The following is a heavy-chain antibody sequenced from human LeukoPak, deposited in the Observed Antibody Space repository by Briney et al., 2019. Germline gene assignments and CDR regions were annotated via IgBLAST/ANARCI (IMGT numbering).Heavy chain of an antibody. CDR2: IKSKTDGRTT. V-gene: IGHV3-15*01. CDR1: GFTFINAW. D-gene: IGHD1-26*01. CDR3: TTDLRWELTDFNY. Sequence: TGGSLRLSCAASGFTFINAWMSWVRQAPGKGLEWVGRIKSKTDGRTTDYAAPVKGRFTISRDDSKNTLYLQMNSLKTEDTAVYYCTTDLRWELTDFNYWGQGTLVTVSS. J-gene: IGHJ4*02.